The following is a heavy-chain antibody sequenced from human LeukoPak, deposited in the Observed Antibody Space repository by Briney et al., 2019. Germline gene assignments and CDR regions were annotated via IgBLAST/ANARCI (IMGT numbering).Heavy chain of an antibody. Sequence: ASVKVSCKASGYTFTSYGITWVRQAPGQGLEWMGWISGYNGHTNYAQKFQGRVTMTTDTSTSTAYMELRSLRSDDTALYYCAREGYCNSTNCDKPFDYWGQGTLVTVSS. J-gene: IGHJ4*02. V-gene: IGHV1-18*01. CDR1: GYTFTSYG. CDR2: ISGYNGHT. D-gene: IGHD2-2*01. CDR3: AREGYCNSTNCDKPFDY.